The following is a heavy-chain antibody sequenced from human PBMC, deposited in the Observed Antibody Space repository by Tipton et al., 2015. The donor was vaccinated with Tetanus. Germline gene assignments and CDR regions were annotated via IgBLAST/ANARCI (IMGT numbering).Heavy chain of an antibody. D-gene: IGHD3-10*01. CDR3: ASEWFGSTLD. CDR2: ISNSGSNI. J-gene: IGHJ4*02. Sequence: SLRLSCAASGFTFSDYYMNWIRQAPGKGLEWVSYISNSGSNICYADSVKGRFTISRDNAKNSLHLEMNSLRAEDTAVYYCASEWFGSTLDWGQGTLVTVAS. V-gene: IGHV3-11*01. CDR1: GFTFSDYY.